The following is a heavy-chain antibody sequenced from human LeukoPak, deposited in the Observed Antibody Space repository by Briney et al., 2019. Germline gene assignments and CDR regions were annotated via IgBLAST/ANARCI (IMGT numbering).Heavy chain of an antibody. Sequence: ASVKVSCKASGYTFTTFGITWVRQAPGQGLEWMGWINPNSGGTNYAQKFQGRVTMTRDTSITTAYMELSRLRSDDTAVYYCASVAGTAGTFDYWGQGTLVTVSS. CDR3: ASVAGTAGTFDY. CDR1: GYTFTTFG. V-gene: IGHV1-2*02. D-gene: IGHD6-19*01. J-gene: IGHJ4*02. CDR2: INPNSGGT.